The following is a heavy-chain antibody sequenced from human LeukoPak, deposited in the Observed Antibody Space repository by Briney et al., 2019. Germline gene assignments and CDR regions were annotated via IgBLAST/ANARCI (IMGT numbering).Heavy chain of an antibody. CDR1: GGSISSGVYY. CDR2: IYYSGST. Sequence: SETLSLTCTVSGGSISSGVYYWSWIRQPPGKGLEWIGYIYYSGSTYYNPSLKSRVTISVDTSKNQFSLKLSSVTAADTAVYYCASDDLTSGWSFDDWGQGTLVTVSS. V-gene: IGHV4-30-4*01. J-gene: IGHJ4*02. CDR3: ASDDLTSGWSFDD. D-gene: IGHD6-19*01.